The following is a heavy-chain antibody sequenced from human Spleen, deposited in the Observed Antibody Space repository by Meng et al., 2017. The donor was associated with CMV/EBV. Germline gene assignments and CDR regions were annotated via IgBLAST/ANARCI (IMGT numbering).Heavy chain of an antibody. V-gene: IGHV3-30*04. Sequence: TVSSDAMRWVRQDPGKGLEWVGVASYHGSSNNYTGYVRDKFTIYRGNTKDTQFLKMDSLRDENTAMYYCAKEKGSWRGVICPPVVFDPWGQGTLVTVSS. D-gene: IGHD3-3*01. CDR1: TVSSDA. CDR2: ASYHGSSN. CDR3: AKEKGSWRGVICPPVVFDP. J-gene: IGHJ5*02.